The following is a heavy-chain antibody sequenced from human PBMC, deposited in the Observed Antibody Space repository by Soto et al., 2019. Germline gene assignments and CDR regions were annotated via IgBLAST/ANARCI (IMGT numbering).Heavy chain of an antibody. CDR2: ISGSGGST. Sequence: GGSLRLSCAASGFTFSSYAMSWVRQAPGKGLEWVSAISGSGGSTYYADSVKGRFTISRDNSKNTLYLQMNSLRAEDTAVYYCASTIHCSSTSCHDAFDIWGQGTMVTVSS. J-gene: IGHJ3*02. CDR3: ASTIHCSSTSCHDAFDI. V-gene: IGHV3-23*01. D-gene: IGHD2-2*01. CDR1: GFTFSSYA.